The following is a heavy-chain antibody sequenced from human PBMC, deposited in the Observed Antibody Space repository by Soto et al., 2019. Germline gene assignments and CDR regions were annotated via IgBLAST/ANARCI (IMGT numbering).Heavy chain of an antibody. CDR2: INHSGST. CDR1: GGSFSGYY. V-gene: IGHV4-34*01. Sequence: PSETLSLTCAVYGGSFSGYYWSWIRQPPGKGLEWIGEINHSGSTNYNPSLKSRVTISVDTSKNQFSLKLSSVTAADTAVYYCARVTTPPVEGSSWLVGNYYYYMDVWGKGTTVTVSS. J-gene: IGHJ6*03. D-gene: IGHD6-13*01. CDR3: ARVTTPPVEGSSWLVGNYYYYMDV.